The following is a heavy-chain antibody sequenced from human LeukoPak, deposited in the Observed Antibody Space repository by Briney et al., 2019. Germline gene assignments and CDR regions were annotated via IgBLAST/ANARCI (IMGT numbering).Heavy chain of an antibody. V-gene: IGHV3-74*01. CDR1: GFTFSDYW. J-gene: IGHJ6*02. D-gene: IGHD2-15*01. CDR2: IISDGSSA. Sequence: GGSLRLSCAASGFTFSDYWMHWVRQAPGKGLVWVSRIISDGSSATYADSVKGRFTMSRDNAKSTLYLQMNSLRAEDTAVYFCARGGSLDVWGQGATVTVSS. CDR3: ARGGSLDV.